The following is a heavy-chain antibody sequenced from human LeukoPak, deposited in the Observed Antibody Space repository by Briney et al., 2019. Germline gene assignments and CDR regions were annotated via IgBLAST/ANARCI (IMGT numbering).Heavy chain of an antibody. CDR1: GGSFSGYY. J-gene: IGHJ4*01. Sequence: MSSETLSLTCAVYGGSFSGYYWSWIRQPPGKGLEWIGEINHSGSTNYNPSLKSRVTVSVDTSKNQFSLKLSSVTAADTAVYYCARGDARGYSYGHFHFDHWGHGTLVTVSS. CDR3: ARGDARGYSYGHFHFDH. D-gene: IGHD5-18*01. CDR2: INHSGST. V-gene: IGHV4-34*01.